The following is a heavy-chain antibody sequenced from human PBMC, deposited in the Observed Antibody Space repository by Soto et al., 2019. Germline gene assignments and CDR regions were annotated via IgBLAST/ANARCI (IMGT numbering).Heavy chain of an antibody. CDR3: ARGAYPSWGTYQIHY. D-gene: IGHD3-16*02. CDR1: GFTFTSYW. V-gene: IGHV3-7*04. CDR2: IKQDGGET. J-gene: IGHJ4*02. Sequence: EVQLVESGGGLVQPGVSLRLSCAASGFTFTSYWMTWVLQAPGKGLDLVANIKQDGGETYYVGSVKGRLTISRDTAEHSVYTQGDRARTEIAGVYSAARGAYPSWGTYQIHYWGQAARVTVSS.